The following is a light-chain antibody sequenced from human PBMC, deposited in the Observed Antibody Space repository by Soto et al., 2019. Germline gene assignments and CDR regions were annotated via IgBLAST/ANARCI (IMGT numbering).Light chain of an antibody. CDR3: QQSYSNPLT. CDR2: AAS. J-gene: IGKJ3*01. Sequence: DIEITQSPSSLSASLGDRVTLTCRASQSISTYLNWYQQQKAKAPRSLIYAASSLESGVPSRFSGSGSWTDCTLPIAGLRPEDVSTDYCQQSYSNPLTFGPGTKVDIK. CDR1: QSISTY. V-gene: IGKV1-39*01.